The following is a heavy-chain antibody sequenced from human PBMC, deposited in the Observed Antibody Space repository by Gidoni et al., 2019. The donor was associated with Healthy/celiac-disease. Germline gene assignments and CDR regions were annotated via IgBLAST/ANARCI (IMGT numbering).Heavy chain of an antibody. D-gene: IGHD2-15*01. CDR1: GGSISRGSYY. CDR2: IYTSGST. J-gene: IGHJ6*02. V-gene: IGHV4-61*02. Sequence: QVQLQESGPGLVKPSQTLSLTCTVSGGSISRGSYYWSWIRQPAGKGLEWIGRIYTSGSTNYNPSLKSRVTISVDTSKNQFSLKLSSVTAADTAVYYCARAVAQNYDYGMDVWGQGTTVTVSS. CDR3: ARAVAQNYDYGMDV.